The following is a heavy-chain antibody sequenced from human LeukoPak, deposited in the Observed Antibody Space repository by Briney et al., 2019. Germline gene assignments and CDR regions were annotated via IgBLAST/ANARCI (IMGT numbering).Heavy chain of an antibody. J-gene: IGHJ6*02. CDR3: ARLLGYSYGYGMDV. CDR2: IYTSGST. CDR1: GGSISSGSYY. Sequence: SETLSLTCTVSGGSISSGSYYWSWIRQPAGKGLEWIGRIYTSGSTNYNPSLKSRVTMSVDTSKNQFSLKLSSVTAADTAVYYCARLLGYSYGYGMDVWGQGTTVIVSS. D-gene: IGHD5-18*01. V-gene: IGHV4-61*02.